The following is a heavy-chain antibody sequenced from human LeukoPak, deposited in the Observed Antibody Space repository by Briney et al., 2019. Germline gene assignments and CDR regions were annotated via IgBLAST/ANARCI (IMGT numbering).Heavy chain of an antibody. Sequence: GGSLRLSCAASGFTFSTYSMKWVRQAPGKGLEWVSYISGSSGTIYYADSVKGRFTISRDNAKNSLYLQMNGPRDEDTAVYYCARDQSDYYGSGSYSEGSYWGQGTLVTVSS. CDR1: GFTFSTYS. CDR2: ISGSSGTI. CDR3: ARDQSDYYGSGSYSEGSY. D-gene: IGHD3-10*01. V-gene: IGHV3-48*02. J-gene: IGHJ4*02.